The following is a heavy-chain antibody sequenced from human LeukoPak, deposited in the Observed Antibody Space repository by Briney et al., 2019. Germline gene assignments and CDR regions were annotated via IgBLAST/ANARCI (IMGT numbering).Heavy chain of an antibody. CDR1: GFTFNTYT. J-gene: IGHJ4*02. D-gene: IGHD5-12*01. CDR2: ISGSSGII. V-gene: IGHV3-48*01. Sequence: PGGSLRLSCAASGFTFNTYTMNWVRQAPGKGLEWVSYISGSSGIIDYADSVRGRFTISRDNAKNSLYLQMSSLRAEDTAVYYCAKGGATICDNWGQGTLVTVSS. CDR3: AKGGATICDN.